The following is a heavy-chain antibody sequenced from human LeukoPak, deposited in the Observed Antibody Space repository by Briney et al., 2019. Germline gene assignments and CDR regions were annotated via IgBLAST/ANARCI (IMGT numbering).Heavy chain of an antibody. CDR1: GFTFSTYG. CDR2: ISGSGYTI. J-gene: IGHJ4*02. Sequence: GGSLRLSCAAFGFTFSTYGMSWVRQAPGKGLEWVSSISGSGYTIDYADSVRGRFTISRDNSKNTLYLQLNSLRAEDTALYFCAKDRCGAFCGGDWGQGTLVTVSS. CDR3: AKDRCGAFCGGD. D-gene: IGHD2-21*01. V-gene: IGHV3-23*01.